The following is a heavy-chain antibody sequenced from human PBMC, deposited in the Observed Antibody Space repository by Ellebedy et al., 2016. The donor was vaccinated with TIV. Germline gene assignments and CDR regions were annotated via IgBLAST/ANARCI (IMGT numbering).Heavy chain of an antibody. D-gene: IGHD6-19*01. CDR1: GGSISSGGYS. J-gene: IGHJ6*02. Sequence: MPSETLSLTCAVSGGSISSGGYSWSWIRQPPGKGLEWIGHIYHSGSTYYNPSLKSRVTISVDTSKNQFSLKLSSVTAADTAVYYCAIAVAVYYYGMDVWGQGTTVTVSS. CDR2: IYHSGST. CDR3: AIAVAVYYYGMDV. V-gene: IGHV4-30-2*01.